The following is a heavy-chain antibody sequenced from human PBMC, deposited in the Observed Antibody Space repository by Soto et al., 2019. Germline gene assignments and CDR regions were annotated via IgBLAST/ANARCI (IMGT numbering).Heavy chain of an antibody. D-gene: IGHD3-10*01. CDR1: GFTVSSNY. J-gene: IGHJ2*01. V-gene: IGHV3-53*01. Sequence: EVQLVESGGGLIQPGGSLRLSCAASGFTVSSNYMSWVRQAPGKGLEWVSVIYSDGSTHSADSVKGRFTLSRDNSKNTVYLQSNSLRAEDTAVYFCARDWGGDAGLYCYFDLWGRGTLVTVSS. CDR2: IYSDGST. CDR3: ARDWGGDAGLYCYFDL.